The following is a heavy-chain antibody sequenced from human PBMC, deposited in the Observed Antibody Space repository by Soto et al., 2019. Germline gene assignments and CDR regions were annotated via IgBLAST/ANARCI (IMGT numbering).Heavy chain of an antibody. J-gene: IGHJ4*02. CDR2: INSDGSST. D-gene: IGHD7-27*01. CDR1: GFTFSSYW. V-gene: IGHV3-74*01. Sequence: GESLKISCAASGFTFSSYWMHWVRQAPGKGLVWVSRINSDGSSTSYADSVKGRFTISRDNAKNTLYLQMNSLRAEDTAVYYCASSLLTPFDYWGQGTLVTVSS. CDR3: ASSLLTPFDY.